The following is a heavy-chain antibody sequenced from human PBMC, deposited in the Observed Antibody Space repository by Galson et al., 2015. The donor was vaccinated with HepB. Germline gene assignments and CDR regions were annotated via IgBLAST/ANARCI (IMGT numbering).Heavy chain of an antibody. CDR3: ARDRYDFWSGYSY. D-gene: IGHD3-3*01. CDR2: INAGNGNT. V-gene: IGHV1-3*01. J-gene: IGHJ4*02. CDR1: RYTFTHYG. Sequence: SVKVSCKASRYTFTHYGMHWVRQAPGQRLEWMGWINAGNGNTKYSQKFQGRVTITRDTSASTAYMELSSLRSEDTAIYYCARDRYDFWSGYSYWGQGTLVTVSS.